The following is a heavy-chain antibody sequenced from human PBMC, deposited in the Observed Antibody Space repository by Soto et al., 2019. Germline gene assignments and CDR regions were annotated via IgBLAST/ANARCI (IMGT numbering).Heavy chain of an antibody. D-gene: IGHD3-10*01. Sequence: EVQLVESGGGLVQPGGSLRLSCAASGFTFSTYSMNWVRQAPGMGLEWVSYVGSSSNTIYYADSGKGRFTISRDNAKNSLYLQMNSLRAEDTAVYYCARGLDASGLLDVWGKGTTVTVSS. CDR1: GFTFSTYS. CDR2: VGSSSNTI. CDR3: ARGLDASGLLDV. J-gene: IGHJ6*04. V-gene: IGHV3-48*01.